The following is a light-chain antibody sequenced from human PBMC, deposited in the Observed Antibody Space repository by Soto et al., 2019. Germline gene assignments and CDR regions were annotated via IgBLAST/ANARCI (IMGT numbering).Light chain of an antibody. CDR2: DAS. Sequence: ETVMTQSPATLSVSAGERATLSCMASQSVDSTLAWYQQKPGQAPRLLIYDASNRATGIPARFSGSGSGTDFTLTISRLEPEDFAVYYCQQYGSSPRTFGQGTKVDI. CDR3: QQYGSSPRT. V-gene: IGKV3-20*01. J-gene: IGKJ1*01. CDR1: QSVDST.